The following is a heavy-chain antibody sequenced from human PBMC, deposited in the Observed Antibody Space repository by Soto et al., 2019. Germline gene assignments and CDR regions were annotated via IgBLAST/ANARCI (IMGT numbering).Heavy chain of an antibody. CDR1: GFSLSTSGVG. CDR3: ARPYYFGSGRLYWYFDL. D-gene: IGHD3-10*01. Sequence: QITLKESGPTLVKPTQTLTLTCTFSGFSLSTSGVGVGWIRQPPGKALEWLALIYWDDDKRYSPSLKSRLTITKDASKNQVVLTMTNMDPGDTATYYCARPYYFGSGRLYWYFDLWGRGTLVTVSS. J-gene: IGHJ2*01. CDR2: IYWDDDK. V-gene: IGHV2-5*02.